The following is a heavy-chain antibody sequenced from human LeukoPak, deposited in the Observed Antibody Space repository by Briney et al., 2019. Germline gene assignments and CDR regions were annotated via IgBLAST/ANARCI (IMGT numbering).Heavy chain of an antibody. J-gene: IGHJ3*02. CDR1: GFTFSSYE. CDR2: ISSGGSTV. Sequence: GGSLRLSCAASGFTFSSYEMNWVRQAPGKGLEWVSYISSGGSTVHYADSVKGRFTISRDNAKNSLYLQMNSLRAEDTAVYYCARVIIVGAAGIWGQGTMVTVSS. V-gene: IGHV3-48*03. D-gene: IGHD1-26*01. CDR3: ARVIIVGAAGI.